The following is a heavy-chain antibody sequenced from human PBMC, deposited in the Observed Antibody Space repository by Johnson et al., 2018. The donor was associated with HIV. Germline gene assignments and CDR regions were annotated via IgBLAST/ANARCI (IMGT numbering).Heavy chain of an antibody. Sequence: QVQLVESGGGVVQPGRSLRLSCAASGFTFSSYAMHWVRQATGKGLEWVAVISYDGSSKYSEDYVRGQVTISRDKSKNAVYLQMNSLKTEDTAVYYCTTAPIAARPGAFDIWGQGTMVTVSS. CDR1: GFTFSSYA. CDR3: TTAPIAARPGAFDI. V-gene: IGHV3-30-3*01. J-gene: IGHJ3*02. D-gene: IGHD6-6*01. CDR2: ISYDGSSK.